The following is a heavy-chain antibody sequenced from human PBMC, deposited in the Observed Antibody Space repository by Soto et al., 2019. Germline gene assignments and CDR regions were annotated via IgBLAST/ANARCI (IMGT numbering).Heavy chain of an antibody. CDR1: CGSISSGDYY. Sequence: QVQLQESCPGLVKPSQTLSLTGTVSCGSISSGDYYWSWIRQPPGTGLEGIGYIYYSGSTYYNPSLKSRVTVSVDTSKNQFSLKLSSVTAADTAVYYCARAMVVTQTCFDPWCQGTLVTVS. D-gene: IGHD2-21*02. CDR3: ARAMVVTQTCFDP. V-gene: IGHV4-30-4*01. CDR2: IYYSGST. J-gene: IGHJ5*02.